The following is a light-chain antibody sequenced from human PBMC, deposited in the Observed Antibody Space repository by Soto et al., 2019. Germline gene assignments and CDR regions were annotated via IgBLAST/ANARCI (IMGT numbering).Light chain of an antibody. CDR2: ATS. CDR3: QQRNYWLS. Sequence: EIVLTQSPGTLSLSPGETATLSCRASQTVNSDYLAWFQQRPGQAPRLLIFATSRRATDIPDRFSGSGSGTDFTLAIRRLEPEDFAVYYCQQRNYWLSFGGGTKVEI. CDR1: QTVNSDY. V-gene: IGKV3D-20*02. J-gene: IGKJ4*01.